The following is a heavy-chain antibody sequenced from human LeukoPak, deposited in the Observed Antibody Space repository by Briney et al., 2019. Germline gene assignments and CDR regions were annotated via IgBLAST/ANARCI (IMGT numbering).Heavy chain of an antibody. Sequence: VAAVKVSCKVSRYTLTELSMHWVRQAPGKGLEWMGWINPNSGGTNYAQKFQGRVTMTRDTSISTAYMELSRLRSDDTAVYYCASRGNHDYWGQGTLVTVSS. J-gene: IGHJ4*02. CDR2: INPNSGGT. V-gene: IGHV1-2*02. CDR1: RYTLTELS. CDR3: ASRGNHDY.